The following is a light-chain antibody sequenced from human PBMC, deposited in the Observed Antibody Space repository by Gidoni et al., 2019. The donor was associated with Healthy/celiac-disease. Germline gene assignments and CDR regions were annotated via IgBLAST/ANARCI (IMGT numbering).Light chain of an antibody. CDR1: QSLLHSDGKTS. V-gene: IGKV2D-29*02. CDR3: MQSIQLPWT. CDR2: VVS. Sequence: DIGMTQNPLSLSVTPGQPASSSCKSSQSLLHSDGKTSLYWYLQKPGQSPQRLIYVVSNRFSGVPDRFSGCGSGTDFTLKISRVQAEYVWVYYCMQSIQLPWTFGQGTKVEIK. J-gene: IGKJ1*01.